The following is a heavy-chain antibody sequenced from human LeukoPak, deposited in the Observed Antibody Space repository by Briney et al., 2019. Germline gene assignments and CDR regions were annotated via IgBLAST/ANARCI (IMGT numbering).Heavy chain of an antibody. CDR1: GYTFTNFG. CDR3: SRSGPGSCSGGSCYSNY. V-gene: IGHV1-18*01. J-gene: IGHJ4*02. D-gene: IGHD2-15*01. CDR2: ISAYNGNT. Sequence: ASVKVSCKASGYTFTNFGISWVRQAPGQGLEWMGWISAYNGNTNYAQKLQGRITMTTDTSTNTAYMELRSLRSDDTAVYYCSRSGPGSCSGGSCYSNYRGQGTLVTVSS.